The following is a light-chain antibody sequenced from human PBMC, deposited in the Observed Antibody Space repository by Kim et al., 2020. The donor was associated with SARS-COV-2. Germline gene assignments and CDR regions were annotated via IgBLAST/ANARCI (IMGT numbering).Light chain of an antibody. CDR3: QKYGSSSYT. Sequence: EIVLTQSPATLSLSPGERATLSFGASQSVSSSDLAWYQQKPGLAPRRLIYDASSRATGIPDRFSGSGSGTDFTLTISRLEPEDFAVYYCQKYGSSSYTFGQGTKLEI. V-gene: IGKV3D-20*01. CDR2: DAS. CDR1: QSVSSSD. J-gene: IGKJ2*01.